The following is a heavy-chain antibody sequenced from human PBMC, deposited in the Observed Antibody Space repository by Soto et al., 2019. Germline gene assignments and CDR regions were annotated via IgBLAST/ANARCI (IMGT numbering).Heavy chain of an antibody. CDR3: VRAGVTGDFDY. D-gene: IGHD3-9*01. Sequence: EVPLVESGGGLVQPGGSLRLSCAASGFTFSSYWMHWVRQAPGKGLVWVSRLNTDGSNTNYADSVKGRFTISRDNAKNTLYLQMNSLRAEDTAVYYCVRAGVTGDFDYWGQGTLVTVSS. V-gene: IGHV3-74*01. CDR2: LNTDGSNT. CDR1: GFTFSSYW. J-gene: IGHJ4*02.